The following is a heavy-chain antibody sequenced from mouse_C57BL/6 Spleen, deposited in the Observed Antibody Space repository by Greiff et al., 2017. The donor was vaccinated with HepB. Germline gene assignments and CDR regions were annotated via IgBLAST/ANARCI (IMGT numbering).Heavy chain of an antibody. D-gene: IGHD2-1*01. V-gene: IGHV1-7*01. CDR3: ERDDYGNDRYFDV. Sequence: QVHVKQSGAELAKPGASVKLSCKASGYTFTSYWMHWVKQRPGQGLEWIGYINPSSGYTKYNQKFKDKATLTADKSSSSAYMQLSSLTYEDSAVYYCERDDYGNDRYFDVWGTGTTVTVSS. CDR2: INPSSGYT. J-gene: IGHJ1*03. CDR1: GYTFTSYW.